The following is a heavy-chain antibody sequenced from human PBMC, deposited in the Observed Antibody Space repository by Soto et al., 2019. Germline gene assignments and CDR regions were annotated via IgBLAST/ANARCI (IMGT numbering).Heavy chain of an antibody. CDR3: ARDRGGYCSGGSCYHPTLTLEPTYYYGMDV. CDR1: NGSISSYY. J-gene: IGHJ6*02. D-gene: IGHD2-15*01. Sequence: NPSETLSLTCSVSNGSISSYYWSWIRQPPGKGLEWIGYIYYSGSTNYNPSLKSRVTISVDTSKNQFSLKLSSVTAADTAVYYCARDRGGYCSGGSCYHPTLTLEPTYYYGMDVWGQGTTVTVSS. CDR2: IYYSGST. V-gene: IGHV4-59*01.